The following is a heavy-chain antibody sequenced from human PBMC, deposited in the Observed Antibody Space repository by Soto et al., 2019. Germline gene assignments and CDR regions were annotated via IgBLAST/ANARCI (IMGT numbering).Heavy chain of an antibody. J-gene: IGHJ4*02. Sequence: GGSLRLSCAASGLTFSSYGMDWVRQAPGKGLEWVAVISYDGSNKYYADSVKGRFTISRDNSKNTLYLQMNSLRAEDTAVYYCAKDLDWNYTFDYWGQGTLVTVSS. CDR1: GLTFSSYG. V-gene: IGHV3-30*18. D-gene: IGHD1-7*01. CDR3: AKDLDWNYTFDY. CDR2: ISYDGSNK.